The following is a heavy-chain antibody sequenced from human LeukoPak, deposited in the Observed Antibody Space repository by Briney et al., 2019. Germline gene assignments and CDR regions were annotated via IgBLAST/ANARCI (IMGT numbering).Heavy chain of an antibody. Sequence: GGSLRLSCAASGFTLSDYAMYWVRQAPGKGLVWVSRFTADGSSTIYADAVMGRFTVSRDIAKNTLYLQMYTLRAEDTAVYYCARAQMATPTDCWGQGTLVTVSS. D-gene: IGHD2-8*01. V-gene: IGHV3-74*01. CDR2: FTADGSST. CDR1: GFTLSDYA. CDR3: ARAQMATPTDC. J-gene: IGHJ4*02.